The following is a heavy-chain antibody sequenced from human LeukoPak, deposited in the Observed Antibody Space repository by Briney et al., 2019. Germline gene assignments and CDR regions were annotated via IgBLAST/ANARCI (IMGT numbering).Heavy chain of an antibody. V-gene: IGHV4-34*01. CDR1: GGSFSGYY. CDR2: INHSGST. J-gene: IGHJ4*02. D-gene: IGHD5-18*01. Sequence: MSSETLSLTCAVYGGSFSGYYWSWIRKPPGKGLEWIGEINHSGSTNYNPPLKSRVTISVDTSKNQFSLKLSSVTAADAAVYYWARAPLNLIQLWPQYYFDYWGQGTLVTASS. CDR3: ARAPLNLIQLWPQYYFDY.